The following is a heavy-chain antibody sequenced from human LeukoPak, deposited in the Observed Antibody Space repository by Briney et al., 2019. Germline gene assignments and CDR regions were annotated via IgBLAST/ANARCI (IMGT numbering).Heavy chain of an antibody. CDR2: IYSGGST. Sequence: GGSLRLSCAASGFTVSSNYMSWVRQAPGKGLEWVSVIYSGGSTYYADSVKGRFTISRDNSKNTLYLQMNSLRAEDTAVYYCAREYERGGSYWFDPWGQGTLVTVSS. CDR1: GFTVSSNY. J-gene: IGHJ5*02. D-gene: IGHD3-16*01. V-gene: IGHV3-53*01. CDR3: AREYERGGSYWFDP.